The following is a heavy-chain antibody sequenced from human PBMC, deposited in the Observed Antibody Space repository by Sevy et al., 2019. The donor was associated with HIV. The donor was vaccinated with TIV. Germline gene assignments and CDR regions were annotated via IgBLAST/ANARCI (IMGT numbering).Heavy chain of an antibody. CDR1: GFTFSSYW. J-gene: IGHJ4*02. CDR3: ARDEGSGCIYFDY. D-gene: IGHD3-10*01. V-gene: IGHV3-7*01. Sequence: GGSLRLSCAASGFTFSSYWMSWVRQAPGKGLEWVANIKQDGSEKYYVDSVKGRFTISRDNAKNSLYLQMNSLRAEDTAVYYCARDEGSGCIYFDYWGQGTLVTVSS. CDR2: IKQDGSEK.